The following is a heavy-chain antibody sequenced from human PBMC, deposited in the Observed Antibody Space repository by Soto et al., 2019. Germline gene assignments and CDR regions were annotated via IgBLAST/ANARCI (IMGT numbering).Heavy chain of an antibody. CDR2: IYYSGST. CDR3: ARSYSGRYFDY. Sequence: PSETLSLTCTVSGGSISSYYWIWIRQPPGKGLEWIGYIYYSGSTNYNPSLKSRVTISVDTSKNQFSLKLSSVTAADTAVYYCARSYSGRYFDYWGQGTLVTVSS. D-gene: IGHD5-12*01. V-gene: IGHV4-59*08. CDR1: GGSISSYY. J-gene: IGHJ4*02.